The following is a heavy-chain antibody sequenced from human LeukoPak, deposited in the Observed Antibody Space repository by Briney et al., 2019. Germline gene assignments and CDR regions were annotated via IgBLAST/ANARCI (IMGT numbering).Heavy chain of an antibody. CDR3: ASRDTAMWDY. D-gene: IGHD5-18*01. V-gene: IGHV4-39*01. CDR2: IYYSGST. CDR1: GGSISSSSYY. J-gene: IGHJ4*02. Sequence: PSETLSLTCTVSGGSISSSSYYWGWIRQPPGKGLEWIGSIYYSGSTYYNPSLKSRVTISVDTSKNQFSLKLSSVTAADTAVYYCASRDTAMWDYWGREPWSPSPQ.